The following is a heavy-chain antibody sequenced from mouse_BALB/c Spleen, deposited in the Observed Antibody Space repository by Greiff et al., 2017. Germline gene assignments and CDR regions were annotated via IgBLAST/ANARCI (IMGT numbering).Heavy chain of an antibody. D-gene: IGHD2-10*02. CDR1: GYSFTGYF. V-gene: IGHV1-20*02. CDR3: ARSYGNYDYYAMDY. J-gene: IGHJ4*01. CDR2: INPYNGDT. Sequence: VQLQQSGPELVKPGASVKISCKASGYSFTGYFMNWVMQSHGKSLEWIGRINPYNGDTFYNQKFKGKATLTVDKSSSTAHMELRSLASEDSAVYYCARSYGNYDYYAMDYWGQGTSVTVSS.